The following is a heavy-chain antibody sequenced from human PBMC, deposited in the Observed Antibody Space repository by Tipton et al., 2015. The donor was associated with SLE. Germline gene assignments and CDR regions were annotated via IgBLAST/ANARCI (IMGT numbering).Heavy chain of an antibody. Sequence: SLRLSCAASGFTFSRSWMNWVRLAPGKGLEWVANINQDGSEKYYVGSVKGRFTISRDNAKNSLYLQMNSLRAEDTAVYYCARGQIGGSWGQGTLVTVSS. J-gene: IGHJ4*02. CDR3: ARGQIGGS. CDR1: GFTFSRSW. V-gene: IGHV3-7*01. CDR2: INQDGSEK. D-gene: IGHD4-23*01.